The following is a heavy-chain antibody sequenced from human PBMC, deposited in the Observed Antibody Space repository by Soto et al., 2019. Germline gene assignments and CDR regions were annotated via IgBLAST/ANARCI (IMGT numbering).Heavy chain of an antibody. CDR2: IYPGDSDT. CDR3: ARSVDTAHMDV. J-gene: IGHJ6*02. D-gene: IGHD5-18*01. Sequence: GESLKISCKVSGYSFTTYWIAWVRQTPGKGLEWMGIIYPGDSDTRYSPSFQGQVTISADKSISTAYLQWSSLKASDTAMYYCARSVDTAHMDVWGQGTTVTVSS. CDR1: GYSFTTYW. V-gene: IGHV5-51*01.